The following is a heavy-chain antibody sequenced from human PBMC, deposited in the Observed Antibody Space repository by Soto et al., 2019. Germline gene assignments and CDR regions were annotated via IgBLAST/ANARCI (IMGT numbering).Heavy chain of an antibody. Sequence: QVQLVQSGAEVEKPGASVKVSCKASGYVFTSYGISWVRQAPGQGLEWMGWINAYNGNTKFAQKLQGRVTLTTDTSTSTAYMELRRLRSDDTAVYYCARDLTIFGVANYGMDVWGQGTTVTVSS. V-gene: IGHV1-18*01. J-gene: IGHJ6*02. CDR2: INAYNGNT. CDR3: ARDLTIFGVANYGMDV. CDR1: GYVFTSYG. D-gene: IGHD3-3*01.